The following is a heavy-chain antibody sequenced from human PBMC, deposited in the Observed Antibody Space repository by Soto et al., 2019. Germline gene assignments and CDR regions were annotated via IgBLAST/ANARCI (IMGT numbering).Heavy chain of an antibody. Sequence: SETLSLTCTVSGGSISSGDYYWSWIRQPPGKGLEWIGYIYYSGSTYYNPSLKSRVTISVDTSKNQFSLKLSSVTAADTAVYYCARGRGKYSSSWYPYYYGMDVWGQGTTVTVSS. J-gene: IGHJ6*02. D-gene: IGHD6-13*01. CDR3: ARGRGKYSSSWYPYYYGMDV. CDR2: IYYSGST. CDR1: GGSISSGDYY. V-gene: IGHV4-30-4*01.